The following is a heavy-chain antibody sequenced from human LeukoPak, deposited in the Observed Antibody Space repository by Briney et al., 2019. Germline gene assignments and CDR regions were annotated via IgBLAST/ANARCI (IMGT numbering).Heavy chain of an antibody. CDR1: GFPLSRFG. CDR2: ISSSGTTI. CDR3: AKALATRHMDV. V-gene: IGHV3-48*03. Sequence: GGSLRLSCAASGFPLSRFGMSWVRQAPGKGLEWVSYISSSGTTIYYADSVKGRFTISRDNAKNSLYLQMSSLRAEDTAVYYCAKALATRHMDVWGQGTTVTVSS. J-gene: IGHJ6*02.